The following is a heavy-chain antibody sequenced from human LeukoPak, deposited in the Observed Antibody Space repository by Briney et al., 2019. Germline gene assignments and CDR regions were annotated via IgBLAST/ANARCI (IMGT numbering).Heavy chain of an antibody. CDR1: GGSITGGNYY. V-gene: IGHV4-30-4*08. D-gene: IGHD1-26*01. CDR3: ARGIVDAFDI. Sequence: SETLSLTCTVSGGSITGGNYYWSWIRQPPGKGLEWIGYIYYSGNTYYNPSLKSRVTISVDTSMNQFSLNLRSVTAADTAVYYCARGIVDAFDIWGQGTMVTVSS. CDR2: IYYSGNT. J-gene: IGHJ3*02.